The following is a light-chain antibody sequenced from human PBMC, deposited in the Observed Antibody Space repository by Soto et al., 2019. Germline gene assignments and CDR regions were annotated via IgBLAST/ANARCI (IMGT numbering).Light chain of an antibody. J-gene: IGLJ1*01. V-gene: IGLV2-14*01. CDR2: EVS. CDR1: SSDVGGYNY. Sequence: QSVLTQPASVSGSPGQSITISCTGTSSDVGGYNYVSWYQQHPGNAPKLMIYEVSNRPSGVSNRFSGSKSGNTASLTISGLQAEDEADYYCSSYTSSGTDVFGTGTKATVL. CDR3: SSYTSSGTDV.